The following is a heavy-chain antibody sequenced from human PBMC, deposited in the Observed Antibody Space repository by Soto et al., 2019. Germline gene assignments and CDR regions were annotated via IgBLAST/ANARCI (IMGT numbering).Heavy chain of an antibody. V-gene: IGHV3-23*01. CDR1: GFTFSSYA. Sequence: GGSLRLSCAASGFTFSSYAMSWVRQAPGKGLEWVSAISGSGGSTYYADSVKGRSTIPRDNSKNTLYLQMNSLRAEDTAVYYCAKVSSGSSGYYYWYFDYWGQGTLVTVSS. CDR2: ISGSGGST. D-gene: IGHD3-22*01. CDR3: AKVSSGSSGYYYWYFDY. J-gene: IGHJ4*02.